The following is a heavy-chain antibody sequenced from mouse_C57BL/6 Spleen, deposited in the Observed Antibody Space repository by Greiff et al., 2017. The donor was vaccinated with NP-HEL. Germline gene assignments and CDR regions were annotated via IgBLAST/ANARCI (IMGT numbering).Heavy chain of an antibody. J-gene: IGHJ2*01. V-gene: IGHV5-17*01. CDR2: ISSVSSTI. CDR1: GFTFSDYG. CDR3: ARLDY. Sequence: EVKLVESGGGLVKPGGSLKLSCAASGFTFSDYGMHWVRQAPEKGLEWVAYISSVSSTIYYADTVKGRFTISRDNAKNTLFLQMTSLRSEDTAMYYCARLDYWGQGTTLTVSS.